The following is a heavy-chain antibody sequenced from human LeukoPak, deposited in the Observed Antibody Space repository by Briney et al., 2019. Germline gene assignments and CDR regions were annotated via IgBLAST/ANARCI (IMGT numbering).Heavy chain of an antibody. Sequence: PGGSLRLSCAASGFTFSSYGMHWVRQAPGKGLEWVAVISYDGSNKYYADSVKGRVTISRDNSKNTLYLQMNSLRAEDTAVYYCAKVGLYGSGIRNGYFQHWGQGTLVTVSS. CDR2: ISYDGSNK. D-gene: IGHD3-10*01. V-gene: IGHV3-30*18. CDR1: GFTFSSYG. J-gene: IGHJ1*01. CDR3: AKVGLYGSGIRNGYFQH.